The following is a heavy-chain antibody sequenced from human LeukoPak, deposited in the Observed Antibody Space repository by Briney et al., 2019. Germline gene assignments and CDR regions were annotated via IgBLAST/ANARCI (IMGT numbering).Heavy chain of an antibody. V-gene: IGHV4-59*01. J-gene: IGHJ3*02. CDR1: GGSISSYY. CDR2: IYYSGST. CDR3: AREFTERAFDI. Sequence: SETLSLTCTVSGGSISSYYWSWIRQPPGKGLEWIGYIYYSGSTNYNPSLKSRVTISVDTSKNQFSLKLSSVTAADTAVYYCAREFTERAFDIWGQGTMVTVSS. D-gene: IGHD1-26*01.